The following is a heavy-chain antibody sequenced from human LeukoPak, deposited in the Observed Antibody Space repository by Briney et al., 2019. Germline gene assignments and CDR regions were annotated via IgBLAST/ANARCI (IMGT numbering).Heavy chain of an antibody. V-gene: IGHV1-24*01. D-gene: IGHD6-6*01. CDR3: ATERHSSSIDAFDI. Sequence: GASVKVSCKVSGYTLTDLSMHWVRQAPGKGLEWRGGFDPEDGETVYAQKFQGRVTMTEVTSTDTAYMELSSLRSEDTAVYYCATERHSSSIDAFDIWGQGTMVTVSS. CDR1: GYTLTDLS. CDR2: FDPEDGET. J-gene: IGHJ3*02.